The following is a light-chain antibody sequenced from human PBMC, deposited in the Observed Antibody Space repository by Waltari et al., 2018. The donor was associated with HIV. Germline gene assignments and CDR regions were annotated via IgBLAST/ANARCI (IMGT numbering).Light chain of an antibody. V-gene: IGLV2-11*01. CDR2: DVS. CDR1: SGDVGCYNY. J-gene: IGLJ2*01. Sequence: QSALTQPRSVSGSPGQSVTISCTGSSGDVGCYNYVSWSQPHPDTAPKLLIYDVSTRPSCVPARFSGSKSGNKASLTIFGLQAEDDADYYCCSYAGSVTFVVFGGGTKVTVV. CDR3: CSYAGSVTFVV.